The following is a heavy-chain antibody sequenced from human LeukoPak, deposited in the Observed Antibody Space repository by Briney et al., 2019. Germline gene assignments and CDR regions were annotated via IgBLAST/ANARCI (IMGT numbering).Heavy chain of an antibody. CDR1: GGSINKYY. Sequence: SETLALTCTVSGGSINKYYWNWIRRPAGKGLEWIGRIYTSGKTNYKSSLKSRITMSIDTSKNQFSLQLNSVTAADTAIYYCSRDRGNGWPPNYMDVWGKGTTVTISS. CDR3: SRDRGNGWPPNYMDV. V-gene: IGHV4-4*07. CDR2: IYTSGKT. D-gene: IGHD6-19*01. J-gene: IGHJ6*03.